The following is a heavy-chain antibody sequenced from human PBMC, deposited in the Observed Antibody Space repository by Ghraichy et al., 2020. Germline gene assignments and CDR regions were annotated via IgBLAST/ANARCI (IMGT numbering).Heavy chain of an antibody. CDR3: VRSYSGSYTPFDY. Sequence: GGSLRLSCAASGFSFSNYSLNWVRQAPGKGLEWVSSINSYKTDIYYADSVKGRFTISRDNAKNYLYLHMNSLRAEDTAVYYCVRSYSGSYTPFDYWGQGTLITVSS. J-gene: IGHJ4*02. CDR2: INSYKTDI. D-gene: IGHD1-26*01. V-gene: IGHV3-21*01. CDR1: GFSFSNYS.